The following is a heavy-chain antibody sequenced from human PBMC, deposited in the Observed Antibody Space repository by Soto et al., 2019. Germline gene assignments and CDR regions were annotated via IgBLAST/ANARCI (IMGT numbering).Heavy chain of an antibody. J-gene: IGHJ5*02. Sequence: QVQLVQSGAEVKKPGASEKVSCKASGYTFTSYAMHWVRQAPGQRFEGRGWINAGNGNTKYSQKFQGRVTITRDTSASTAYMELSSLRSEDTAVYYCARVPEDFYYGSGSLWFDPWGQGTLVTVSS. V-gene: IGHV1-3*01. CDR3: ARVPEDFYYGSGSLWFDP. CDR2: INAGNGNT. D-gene: IGHD3-10*01. CDR1: GYTFTSYA.